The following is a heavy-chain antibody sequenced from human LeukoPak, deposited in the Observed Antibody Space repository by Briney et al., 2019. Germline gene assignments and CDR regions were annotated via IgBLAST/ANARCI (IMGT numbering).Heavy chain of an antibody. D-gene: IGHD3-22*01. CDR2: MYYSGST. V-gene: IGHV4-30-4*01. CDR3: ARPYYYDSRIDP. CDR1: GGSISRGDYY. Sequence: SQTLSLTCTVSGGSISRGDYYWSWIRQPPGKGLEWIAYMYYSGSTYYNPSLKSRVTMSADTSKNQLSLKLSSVTAADTAVDYCARPYYYDSRIDPWGQGILVTVSS. J-gene: IGHJ5*02.